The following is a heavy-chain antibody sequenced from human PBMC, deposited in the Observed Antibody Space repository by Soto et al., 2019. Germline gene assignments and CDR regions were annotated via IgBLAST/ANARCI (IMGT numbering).Heavy chain of an antibody. CDR3: AKVRNSGWSLGGYYYGMDV. Sequence: VGSLRLSCAASGFTFSSYAMSWVRQAPGKGLEWVSAISGSGGSTYYADSVKGRFTISRDNSKNTLYLQMNSLRAEDTAVYYCAKVRNSGWSLGGYYYGMDVWGQGTTVTVSS. CDR2: ISGSGGST. CDR1: GFTFSSYA. V-gene: IGHV3-23*01. D-gene: IGHD6-19*01. J-gene: IGHJ6*02.